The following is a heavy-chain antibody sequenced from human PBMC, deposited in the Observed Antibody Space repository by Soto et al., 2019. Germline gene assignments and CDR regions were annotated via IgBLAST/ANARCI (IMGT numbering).Heavy chain of an antibody. V-gene: IGHV1-69*13. Sequence: ASVKVSCKASGGTFSSYAISWVRQAPGQGLEWMGGIIPIFGTANYAQKFQGRVTITADESTSTAYMELSSLRSEDTAVYYCARYEAGRDEYNSAPYNWFDPCGQETLLTVSS. CDR3: ARYEAGRDEYNSAPYNWFDP. J-gene: IGHJ5*02. CDR1: GGTFSSYA. CDR2: IIPIFGTA. D-gene: IGHD1-1*01.